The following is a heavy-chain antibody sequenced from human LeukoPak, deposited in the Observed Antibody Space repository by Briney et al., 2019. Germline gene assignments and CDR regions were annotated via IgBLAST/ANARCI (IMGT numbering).Heavy chain of an antibody. CDR3: AKWGSGDFDY. J-gene: IGHJ4*02. D-gene: IGHD3-16*01. V-gene: IGHV3-23*01. CDR1: GFTFSNYV. CDR2: ISGGGRST. Sequence: GGSLRLSCAASGFTFSNYVMGWVRQAPGKGLDWVSSISGGGRSTYYADSVKGRFTISRDNSNNTLYLQMSSLTAEDTAVYYCAKWGSGDFDYWGQGTLVTVSS.